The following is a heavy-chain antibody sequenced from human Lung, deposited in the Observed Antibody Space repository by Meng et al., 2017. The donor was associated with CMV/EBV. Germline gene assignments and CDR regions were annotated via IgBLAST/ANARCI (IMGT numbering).Heavy chain of an antibody. V-gene: IGHV4-4*02. CDR2: IYHSGST. CDR3: ASFPPPGKQWLVTNY. J-gene: IGHJ4*02. CDR1: GGSISSSNW. D-gene: IGHD6-19*01. Sequence: VQLQDPGPGLVKPSGTLSLTCAVSGGSISSSNWWSWVRQPPGKGLEWIGEIYHSGSTNYNPSLKSRVTISVDKSKNQFSLKLSSVTAADTAVYYCASFPPPGKQWLVTNYWGQGTLVTVSS.